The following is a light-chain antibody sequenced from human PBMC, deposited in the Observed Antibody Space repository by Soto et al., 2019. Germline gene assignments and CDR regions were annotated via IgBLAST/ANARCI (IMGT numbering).Light chain of an antibody. CDR1: QSVAKNY. J-gene: IGKJ1*01. CDR2: DAS. CDR3: HQYASSPQT. Sequence: EIVLTQSPGTLSLSPGERATLSCRASQSVAKNYLAWYQQEAGQAPRLLIYDASSRATGIPDRFSGSGSGKDFTLTISRLEPEDFAVYYCHQYASSPQTFGQGTKVEIK. V-gene: IGKV3-20*01.